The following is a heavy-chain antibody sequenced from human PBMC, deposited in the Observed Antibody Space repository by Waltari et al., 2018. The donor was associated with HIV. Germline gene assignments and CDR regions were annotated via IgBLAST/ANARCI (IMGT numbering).Heavy chain of an antibody. Sequence: QVQLVESGGGVVQPGRSLRLSCAASGFTWGTDGMHGVRRAPGKGLEWVAFIAYDGDNKYYADSVKGRCTLSRDNSKNTVYLQINSLRAEDSAVYYCAKDKGGVTYIFDYWGQGTLVTVSS. CDR3: AKDKGGVTYIFDY. D-gene: IGHD1-1*01. CDR1: GFTWGTDG. CDR2: IAYDGDNK. V-gene: IGHV3-30*18. J-gene: IGHJ4*02.